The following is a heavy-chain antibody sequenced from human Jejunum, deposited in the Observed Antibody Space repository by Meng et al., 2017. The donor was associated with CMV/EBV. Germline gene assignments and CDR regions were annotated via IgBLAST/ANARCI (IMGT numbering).Heavy chain of an antibody. J-gene: IGHJ5*02. CDR2: MNPRFGTA. V-gene: IGHV1-8*03. CDR3: ARKRTVGVGVWFGT. Sequence: KGPEDKFSDNDINWVRQATGQELEWIGWMNPRFGTAGYAQKFQGRLTITRDTSRSTIYMELTGLTSDDTAVYYCARKRTVGVGVWFGTWGQGTLVTVSS. D-gene: IGHD2-21*01. CDR1: EDKFSDND.